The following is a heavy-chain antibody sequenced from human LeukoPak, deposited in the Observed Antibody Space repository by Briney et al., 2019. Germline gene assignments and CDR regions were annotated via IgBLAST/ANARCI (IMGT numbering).Heavy chain of an antibody. V-gene: IGHV1-69*13. CDR1: GGTFSSYA. CDR2: IIPIFGTA. D-gene: IGHD1-7*01. J-gene: IGHJ5*02. Sequence: ASVKVSCKASGGTFSSYAISWVRQAPGQGLEWMGGIIPIFGTANYAQKFQGRVTITADESTSTAYMELSSLRSEDTAVYYCARAQDAGTYWFDPWGQGTLVTVSS. CDR3: ARAQDAGTYWFDP.